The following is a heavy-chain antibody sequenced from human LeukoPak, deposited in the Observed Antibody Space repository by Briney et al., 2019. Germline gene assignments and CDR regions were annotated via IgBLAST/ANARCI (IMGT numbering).Heavy chain of an antibody. J-gene: IGHJ4*02. CDR2: ISYDGSNK. Sequence: GGSLGLSCAASGFTFDDHGMHWVRQAPGKGLEWVAVISYDGSNKYYADSVKGRFTISRDNSKNTLYLQMNSLRAEDTAVYYCAKDRAGYCSSTSCYEGGFVDYWGQGTLVTVSS. D-gene: IGHD2-2*01. CDR3: AKDRAGYCSSTSCYEGGFVDY. CDR1: GFTFDDHG. V-gene: IGHV3-30*18.